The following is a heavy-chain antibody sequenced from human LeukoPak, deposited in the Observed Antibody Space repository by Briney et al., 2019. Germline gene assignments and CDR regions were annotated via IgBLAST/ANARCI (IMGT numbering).Heavy chain of an antibody. CDR3: ARRNYYDGSGYYYRAFDI. D-gene: IGHD3-22*01. J-gene: IGHJ3*02. V-gene: IGHV4-34*01. CDR2: INHSGST. Sequence: SETLSLTCAVYGGSFSGYYCSWIRQPPGKGLESIGEINHSGSTNYNPSLKSRVTISVDTSKNQFSLKLSSVTAADTAVYYCARRNYYDGSGYYYRAFDIWGQGTMVTVSS. CDR1: GGSFSGYY.